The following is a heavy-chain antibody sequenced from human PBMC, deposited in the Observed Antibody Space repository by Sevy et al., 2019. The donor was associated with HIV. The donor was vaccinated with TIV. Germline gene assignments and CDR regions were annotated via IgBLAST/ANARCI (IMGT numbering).Heavy chain of an antibody. CDR1: GFSFSSYY. CDR3: TRDERGSYNSPDY. CDR2: IKADGSGT. Sequence: GGSLRLSCVASGFSFSSYYMSWVRQAPGKRLEWVATIKADGSGTSHLNSVRGRFTISRDNAKNSLFLQMNSLRDEDTALYYCTRDERGSYNSPDYWGQGTLVTVSS. V-gene: IGHV3-7*01. D-gene: IGHD1-1*01. J-gene: IGHJ4*02.